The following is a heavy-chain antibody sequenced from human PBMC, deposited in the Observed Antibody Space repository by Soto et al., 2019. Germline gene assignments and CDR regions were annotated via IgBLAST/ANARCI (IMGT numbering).Heavy chain of an antibody. CDR3: TAWFGELGDYFDY. CDR2: IKSKTDGGTT. CDR1: GFTFSNAW. D-gene: IGHD3-10*01. J-gene: IGHJ4*02. Sequence: GESLKISCAASGFTFSNAWMSWVRQAPGKGLEWVGRIKSKTDGGTTDYAAPVKGRFTISRDDSKNTLYLQMNSLKTEDTAVYYCTAWFGELGDYFDYWGQGTLVTVSS. V-gene: IGHV3-15*01.